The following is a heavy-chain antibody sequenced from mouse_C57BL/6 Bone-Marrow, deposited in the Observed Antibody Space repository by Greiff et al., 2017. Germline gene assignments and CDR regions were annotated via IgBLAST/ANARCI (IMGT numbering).Heavy chain of an antibody. CDR2: IDPNSGGT. CDR1: GYTFTSYW. CDR3: VRQITRVANDWYFDV. Sequence: QVQLQQPGAELVKPGASVKLSCKASGYTFTSYWMHWVKQRPGRGLEWIGRIDPNSGGTKYNEKFKSKATLPVDKPSSTAYMQLSSLTSEDSAVYYFVRQITRVANDWYFDVWGTGTTRTVSS. D-gene: IGHD1-1*01. V-gene: IGHV1-72*01. J-gene: IGHJ1*03.